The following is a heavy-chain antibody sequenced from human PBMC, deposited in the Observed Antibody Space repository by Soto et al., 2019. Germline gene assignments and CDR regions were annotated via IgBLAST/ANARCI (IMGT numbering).Heavy chain of an antibody. Sequence: PSETLSLTCTFSGGSISRYYWSWIRQSTGQGLEWIGYIYASGSPYYNPSLRSRVTISADTSKNQISLKLTSPTAADTAVYYCARGVGSSPPQYWGRGTLVTV. CDR3: ARGVGSSPPQY. J-gene: IGHJ4*02. CDR1: GGSISRYY. D-gene: IGHD1-26*01. CDR2: IYASGSP. V-gene: IGHV4-59*01.